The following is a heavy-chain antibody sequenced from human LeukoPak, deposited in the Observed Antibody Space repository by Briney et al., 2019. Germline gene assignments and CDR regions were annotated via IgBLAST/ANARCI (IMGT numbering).Heavy chain of an antibody. CDR3: ARDPNLRYDWFDP. Sequence: ASVKVSCKASGYTFTGYYMHWVRQAPGQGLEWMGWINPNSGGTNYAQKFQGRVTMTRDTSISTAYMELSRLRSDDTAVYYCARDPNLRYDWFDPWGQGTLVTVTS. CDR2: INPNSGGT. D-gene: IGHD4-17*01. CDR1: GYTFTGYY. J-gene: IGHJ5*02. V-gene: IGHV1-2*02.